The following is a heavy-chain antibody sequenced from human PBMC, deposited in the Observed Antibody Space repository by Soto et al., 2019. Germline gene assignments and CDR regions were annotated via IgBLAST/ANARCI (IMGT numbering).Heavy chain of an antibody. Sequence: PGGSLRLSCAASGFTFSRYWMAWVRQAPGKGLEWVANTKEDGSEKYYVDSVKGRFTTSRDNAKNSLYLQMNSLRAEDTAVYYCVRDATRGGDFDYWGQGTLVTVS. CDR1: GFTFSRYW. CDR2: TKEDGSEK. V-gene: IGHV3-7*01. J-gene: IGHJ4*02. D-gene: IGHD3-10*01. CDR3: VRDATRGGDFDY.